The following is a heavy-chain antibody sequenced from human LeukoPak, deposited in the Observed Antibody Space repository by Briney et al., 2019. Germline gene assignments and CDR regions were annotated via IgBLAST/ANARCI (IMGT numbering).Heavy chain of an antibody. J-gene: IGHJ6*02. CDR1: GFTFTSFA. CDR2: ISYDGSNK. D-gene: IGHD3-10*01. V-gene: IGHV3-30*03. CDR3: ARGTYGLGSSASYYYGLDV. Sequence: GGSLILSCAASGFTFTSFAMHWVRQAPGKGLEWVALISYDGSNKYYADSVKGRFTISRDNSKSTLFLQMNSLRAEDTAVYYCARGTYGLGSSASYYYGLDVWGQGTTVTVSS.